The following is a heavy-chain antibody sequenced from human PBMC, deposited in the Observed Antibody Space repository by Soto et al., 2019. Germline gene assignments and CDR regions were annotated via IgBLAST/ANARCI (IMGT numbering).Heavy chain of an antibody. J-gene: IGHJ5*02. D-gene: IGHD3-3*01. CDR2: ISGSGGST. CDR3: ARVPARDGSGYYTFQWFDP. Sequence: GGSLRLSCAASGFTFSSYAMSWVRQAPGKGLEWVSAISGSGGSTYYADSVKGRFTISRDNSKNTLYLQMNSPRAEDTAVYYCARVPARDGSGYYTFQWFDPWGQGTLVTVSS. V-gene: IGHV3-23*01. CDR1: GFTFSSYA.